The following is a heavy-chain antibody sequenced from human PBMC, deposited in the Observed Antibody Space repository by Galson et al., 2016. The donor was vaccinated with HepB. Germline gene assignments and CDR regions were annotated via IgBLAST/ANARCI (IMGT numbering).Heavy chain of an antibody. J-gene: IGHJ5*02. D-gene: IGHD2-21*01. CDR3: ARHGRVAVISSWFDP. CDR2: TYYSGST. CDR1: GGSISRTTNY. Sequence: SETLSLTCTVSGGSISRTTNYWGWIRQPPGKGLEWIGSTYYSGSTYYNPSLKSRVTMSVDTSKNQFSLKLSSVTAADTAVYCCARHGRVAVISSWFDPWGQGTLVSVSS. V-gene: IGHV4-39*01.